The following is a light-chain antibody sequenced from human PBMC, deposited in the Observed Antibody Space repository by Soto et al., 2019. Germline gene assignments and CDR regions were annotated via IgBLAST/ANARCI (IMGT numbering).Light chain of an antibody. CDR1: QSISSY. Sequence: IILTQSPATLSLSPGDRATLSCRASQSISSYLSWYQQKPGQAPRPVIYDASNRATDTPARFSGSGSGTDFTLSITSLQPEDFATYYCQQLNTYPVTFGGGTKVEIK. J-gene: IGKJ4*01. CDR3: QQLNTYPVT. CDR2: DAS. V-gene: IGKV3-11*01.